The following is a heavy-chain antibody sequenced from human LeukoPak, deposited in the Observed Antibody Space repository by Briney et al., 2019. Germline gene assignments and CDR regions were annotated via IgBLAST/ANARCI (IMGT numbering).Heavy chain of an antibody. D-gene: IGHD3-9*01. V-gene: IGHV3-23*01. CDR2: ISGSGGST. CDR1: GFTFSSYA. Sequence: GSLRLSCAASGFTFSSYAMSWVRQAPGKGLEWVSAISGSGGSTYYADSVKGRFTISRDNSKNMLYLQMNSLRAEDTAVYYCANEGLRYFDWLLYPLLFDYWGQGTLVTVSS. CDR3: ANEGLRYFDWLLYPLLFDY. J-gene: IGHJ4*02.